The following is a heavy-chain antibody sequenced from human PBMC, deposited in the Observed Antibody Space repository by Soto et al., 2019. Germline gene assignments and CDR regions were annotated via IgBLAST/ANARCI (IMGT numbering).Heavy chain of an antibody. CDR2: IIPIFGTA. J-gene: IGHJ3*02. CDR3: ASSSGWRDAFDI. CDR1: GGTFSSYA. V-gene: IGHV1-69*13. Sequence: GASVKVSCKASGGTFSSYAISWVRQAPGQGLEWMGGIIPIFGTANYAQKFQGRFTITADESTSTAYMELSSLRSEDTAVYYCASSSGWRDAFDIWGQGTMVTVSS. D-gene: IGHD6-19*01.